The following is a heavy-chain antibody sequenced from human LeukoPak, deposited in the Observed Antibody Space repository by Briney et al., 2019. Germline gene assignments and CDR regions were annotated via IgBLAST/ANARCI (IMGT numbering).Heavy chain of an antibody. CDR2: IKLDGSEK. D-gene: IGHD3-3*01. CDR1: GFTFGKYW. J-gene: IGHJ4*02. CDR3: ARDQYDTWSRRGNFDS. V-gene: IGHV3-7*03. Sequence: GGSLRLSCVASGFTFGKYWMSWVRQAPGKGLEWVANIKLDGSEKNYVDSVKGRFTISRDNTKNSLYLQMNSLRVEDTAVFYCARDQYDTWSRRGNFDSWGQGTLVIVSS.